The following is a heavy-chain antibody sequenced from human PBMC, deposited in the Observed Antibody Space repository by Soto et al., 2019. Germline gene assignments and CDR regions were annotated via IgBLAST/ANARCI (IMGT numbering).Heavy chain of an antibody. CDR1: GFSLRPSGKC. CDR3: ARIRHLALACYNSYRDMDV. J-gene: IGHJ6*03. Sequence: SGPTLVNPTPTLTLSCCFSGFSLRPSGKCVSWIRQPTGQSLEWLALIVWDEDKYCPASLKPKLTSSKYPSKSQVVLTMTNMDPVDTATYYCARIRHLALACYNSYRDMDVWVYVSTFTV. V-gene: IGHV2-70*01. CDR2: IVWDEDK. D-gene: IGHD3-3*02.